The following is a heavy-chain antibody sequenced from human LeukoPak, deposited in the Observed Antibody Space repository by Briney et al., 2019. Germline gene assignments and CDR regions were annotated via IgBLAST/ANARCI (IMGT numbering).Heavy chain of an antibody. J-gene: IGHJ4*02. CDR2: TYYRSKWYI. CDR3: ARDSAKGYGSGSRVDY. V-gene: IGHV6-1*01. D-gene: IGHD3-10*01. Sequence: SQTLSLTCAISGDSVSSNSATWNWIRQPPSRGLEWLGRTYYRSKWYIDYAVSVKGRITINPDTSKNQFSLQLNSVTPEGTAVYYCARDSAKGYGSGSRVDYWGQETLVTVSS. CDR1: GDSVSSNSAT.